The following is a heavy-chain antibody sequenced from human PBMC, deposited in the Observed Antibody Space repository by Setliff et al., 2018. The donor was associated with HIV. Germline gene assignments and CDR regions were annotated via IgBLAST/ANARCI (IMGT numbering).Heavy chain of an antibody. CDR3: ARVNYDSSDSRLGYYFDY. CDR2: ISAYTGHT. D-gene: IGHD3-22*01. J-gene: IGHJ4*02. V-gene: IGHV1-18*01. Sequence: GASVKVSCKASGYSFINYGISWVRQAPGQGPEWMGWISAYTGHTDYAPRLLGRVTMTTDTSTSTAYMELRSLRSDDTAVYYCARVNYDSSDSRLGYYFDYWGQGTLVTSPQ. CDR1: GYSFINYG.